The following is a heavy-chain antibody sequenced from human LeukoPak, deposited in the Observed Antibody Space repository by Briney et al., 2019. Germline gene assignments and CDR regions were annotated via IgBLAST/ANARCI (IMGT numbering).Heavy chain of an antibody. CDR1: GFTFSNYG. V-gene: IGHV3-30*18. D-gene: IGHD3-10*01. CDR3: AKACEGSYYNGLDY. J-gene: IGHJ4*02. CDR2: ISYDGSNK. Sequence: PGGSLRLSCAASGFTFSNYGMHWVRQAPGKGLEWVAVISYDGSNKYYADSVKGRFTISRDNSKNTLYLQMNSLRAEDTAVYYCAKACEGSYYNGLDYWGQGTLVTVSS.